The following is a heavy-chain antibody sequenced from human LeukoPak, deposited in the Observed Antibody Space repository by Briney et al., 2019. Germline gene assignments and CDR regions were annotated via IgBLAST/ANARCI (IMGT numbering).Heavy chain of an antibody. Sequence: ASVKVSCKASGYTFSNYGISWVRQATGRGLEWMGWISGQTGKTKQAQKFQGRISLTTDSATNTAYTELRSLTSDDTAVYYCARHTGSGTYYNRFINWFDPWGQGTLVTVSS. CDR1: GYTFSNYG. V-gene: IGHV1-18*01. CDR3: ARHTGSGTYYNRFINWFDP. J-gene: IGHJ5*02. CDR2: ISGQTGKT. D-gene: IGHD3-10*01.